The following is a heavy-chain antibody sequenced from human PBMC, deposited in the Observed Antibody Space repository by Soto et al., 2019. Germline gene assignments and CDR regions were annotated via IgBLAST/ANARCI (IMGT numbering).Heavy chain of an antibody. CDR1: GFTFDDYA. CDR2: ISWNSGNI. V-gene: IGHV3-9*01. D-gene: IGHD6-6*01. CDR3: AKDTYSSSPYYMDV. Sequence: ESGGGLVQPGRSLRLSCAASGFTFDDYAMHWVRQVPGKGLEWVSGISWNSGNIGYADSVKGRFTISRDNAKNSLYLQMNSLRVEDTALYYCAKDTYSSSPYYMDVWGKGTTVPVSS. J-gene: IGHJ6*03.